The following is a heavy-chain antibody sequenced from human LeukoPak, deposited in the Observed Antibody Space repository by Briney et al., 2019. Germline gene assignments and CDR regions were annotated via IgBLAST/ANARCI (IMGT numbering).Heavy chain of an antibody. CDR2: AYYTVKT. J-gene: IGHJ5*01. CDR3: ARGSGGYVYAYGVKWFDS. Sequence: SETLSLTCNLSVDFFGTHYWSWIRHSPRRRLEWIGSAYYTVKTNYNPSLQNRLTISTDTSKNHFSLRLISVTAADTAVYYCARGSGGYVYAYGVKWFDSWGRGILVTVSS. CDR1: VDFFGTHY. V-gene: IGHV4-59*11. D-gene: IGHD5-18*01.